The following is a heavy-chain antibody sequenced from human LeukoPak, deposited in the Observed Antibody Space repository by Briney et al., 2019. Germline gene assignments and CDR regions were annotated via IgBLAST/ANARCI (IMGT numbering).Heavy chain of an antibody. D-gene: IGHD1-26*01. V-gene: IGHV1-3*01. CDR2: INAGNGNT. J-gene: IGHJ4*02. Sequence: GASVKVSCKASGYIFTTYAMHWVRQALGQRLEWMGWINAGNGNTKYSQKFQGRVTLTRDTSANTVYMELSSLRSEDTAVYYCARVGGSYGDFWGQGTLVTVSS. CDR1: GYIFTTYA. CDR3: ARVGGSYGDF.